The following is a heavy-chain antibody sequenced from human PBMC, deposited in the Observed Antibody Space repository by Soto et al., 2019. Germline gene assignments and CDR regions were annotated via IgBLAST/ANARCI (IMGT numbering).Heavy chain of an antibody. J-gene: IGHJ6*02. CDR1: GFTFSSYA. CDR2: ISGSGGST. V-gene: IGHV3-23*01. Sequence: GGSLRLSCAASGFTFSSYAMSWVRQAPGKGLEWVSAISGSGGSTYYADSVKGRFTISRDNSKNTLYLQMNSLRAEDTAVYYCAKDRVPFDIVVVVAALGMDVWGQGTTVTVSS. D-gene: IGHD2-15*01. CDR3: AKDRVPFDIVVVVAALGMDV.